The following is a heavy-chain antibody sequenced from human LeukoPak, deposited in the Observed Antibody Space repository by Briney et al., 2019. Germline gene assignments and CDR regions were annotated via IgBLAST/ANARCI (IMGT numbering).Heavy chain of an antibody. D-gene: IGHD6-6*01. CDR3: ARQYSSSSYYYYYYMDV. CDR1: GFTFSSYS. Sequence: GGSLRLSCAASGFTFSSYSMNWVRQAPGKGLEWVSSISSSSSYIYYADSVKGRFTISRDNAKNSLYLQMNSLRAEDTAVYYCARQYSSSSYYYYYYMDVWGKGTTVTVSS. V-gene: IGHV3-21*01. CDR2: ISSSSSYI. J-gene: IGHJ6*03.